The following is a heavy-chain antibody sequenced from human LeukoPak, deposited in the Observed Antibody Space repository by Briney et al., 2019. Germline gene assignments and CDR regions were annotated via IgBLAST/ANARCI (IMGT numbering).Heavy chain of an antibody. D-gene: IGHD2-8*01. CDR3: ARNGPSADDAFDI. Sequence: ASVKVTCKASGYTFTSYDINWVRQATGQGLEWMGWMNPNSGNTGYAQKFQGRVTMTRNTSISTAYMELSSLRSEDTAVYYCARNGPSADDAFDIWGQGTMVTVSS. CDR2: MNPNSGNT. J-gene: IGHJ3*02. V-gene: IGHV1-8*01. CDR1: GYTFTSYD.